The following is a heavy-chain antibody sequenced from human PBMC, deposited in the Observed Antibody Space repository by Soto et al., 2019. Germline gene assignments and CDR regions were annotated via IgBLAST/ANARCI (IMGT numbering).Heavy chain of an antibody. CDR3: ARAPRGNYGYPSYFDY. D-gene: IGHD3-10*01. V-gene: IGHV4-59*01. J-gene: IGHJ4*02. Sequence: SETLSLTCTVSGGYISSYYWSWIRQPPGKGLEWIGYIYYSGSTNYNPSLKSRVTISVDTSKNQFSLKLSSVTAADTAVYYFARAPRGNYGYPSYFDYWGQGTLVTVSS. CDR1: GGYISSYY. CDR2: IYYSGST.